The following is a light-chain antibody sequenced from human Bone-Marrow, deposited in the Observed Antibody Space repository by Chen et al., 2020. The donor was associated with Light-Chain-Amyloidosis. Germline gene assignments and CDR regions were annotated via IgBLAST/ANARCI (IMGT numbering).Light chain of an antibody. V-gene: IGLV3-25*03. CDR1: DLPTKY. CDR2: RDT. Sequence: SYEPTQPPSVSVSPGPTVRITCSGDDLPTKYAYGYQQKPGQAPGLVIHRDTERPSGISERFSGSSSGTTATLTISGVQAEDEADYHCQAADSSGTYEVIFGGGTKLTVL. CDR3: QAADSSGTYEVI. J-gene: IGLJ2*01.